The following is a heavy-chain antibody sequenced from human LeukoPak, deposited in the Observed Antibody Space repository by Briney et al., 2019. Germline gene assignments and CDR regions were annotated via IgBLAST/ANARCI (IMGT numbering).Heavy chain of an antibody. CDR1: GGSFSGYY. CDR3: ARGRGQWLGRPPFFDY. J-gene: IGHJ4*02. D-gene: IGHD6-19*01. CDR2: INHSGST. Sequence: SETLSLTCAVYGGSFSGYYWSWIRQPPGKGLEWIGEINHSGSTNYNPSLKSRVTISVDTSKNQFSLKLSSVTAADTAVYYCARGRGQWLGRPPFFDYWGQGTLVTVSS. V-gene: IGHV4-34*01.